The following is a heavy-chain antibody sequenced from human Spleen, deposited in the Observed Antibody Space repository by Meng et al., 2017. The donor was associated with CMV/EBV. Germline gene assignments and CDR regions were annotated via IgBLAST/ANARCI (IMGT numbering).Heavy chain of an antibody. V-gene: IGHV1-46*01. CDR3: ARGRVRFDY. CDR1: GYTFTSYY. CDR2: INPSGGST. Sequence: ASVKVSCKASGYTFTSYYMHWVRQAPGQGLEWMGIINPSGGSTSYAQKFQGRVTFTTNTSISTAYMELSSLTSEDTAVYYCARGRVRFDYWGQGTLVTVSS. J-gene: IGHJ4*02.